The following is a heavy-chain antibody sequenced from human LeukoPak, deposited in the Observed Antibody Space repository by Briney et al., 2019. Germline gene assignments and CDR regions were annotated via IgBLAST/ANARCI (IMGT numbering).Heavy chain of an antibody. V-gene: IGHV3-21*01. CDR3: ARDPNPYYYGSGSYSSLDY. D-gene: IGHD3-10*01. CDR1: GFTFSSYS. CDR2: ISSSSSYI. Sequence: GGSLRLSCAASGFTFSSYSMNWVRQAPGKGLEWVSSISSSSSYIYYADSVKGRFTISRDNAKNSLYLQMNSLRAEDTAVYYCARDPNPYYYGSGSYSSLDYWGQGTLVTVSS. J-gene: IGHJ4*02.